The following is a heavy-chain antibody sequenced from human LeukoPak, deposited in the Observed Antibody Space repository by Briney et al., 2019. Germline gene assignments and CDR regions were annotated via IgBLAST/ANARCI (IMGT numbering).Heavy chain of an antibody. D-gene: IGHD6-19*01. CDR1: GGSFSGDF. CDR3: ARHEHKAMAGDT. J-gene: IGHJ5*02. Sequence: SETLSLTCAVYGGSFSGDFWSWIRQSPGKGLEWIGEINHGGSTTYNPSLQSRVTMSVDTSTNQISLKMTSVTAADTAVYYCARHEHKAMAGDTWGQGTLVTVSS. CDR2: INHGGST. V-gene: IGHV4-34*01.